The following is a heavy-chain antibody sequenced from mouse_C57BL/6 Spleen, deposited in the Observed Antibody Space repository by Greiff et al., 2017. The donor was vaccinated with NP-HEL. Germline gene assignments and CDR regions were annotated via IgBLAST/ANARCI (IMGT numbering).Heavy chain of an antibody. CDR1: GYSFTGYY. J-gene: IGHJ2*01. D-gene: IGHD5-1*01. CDR2: INPSTGGT. Sequence: EVQLQQSGPELVKPGASVKISCKASGYSFTGYYMNWVKQSPEQSLEWIGEINPSTGGTTYNQKFKAKATLTVDKSSSTAYMQLTSLTSEDSAVYYCARKSNYPDCWGQGTTLTVSS. V-gene: IGHV1-42*01. CDR3: ARKSNYPDC.